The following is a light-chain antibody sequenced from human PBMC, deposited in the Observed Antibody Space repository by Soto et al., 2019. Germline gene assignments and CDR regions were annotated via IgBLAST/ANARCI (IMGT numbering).Light chain of an antibody. J-gene: IGLJ2*01. CDR3: AAWDDSLNGHVV. V-gene: IGLV1-44*01. CDR2: SDS. CDR1: GSNIGSNT. Sequence: QSVLTQPPSASGTPGQRVTISCSGSGSNIGSNTVNWYQHLPGTAPKLLIFSDSQRPSGVPDRFSGSKSGTSASLAISGLQSEDEDDYYCAAWDDSLNGHVVFGGGTKLTVL.